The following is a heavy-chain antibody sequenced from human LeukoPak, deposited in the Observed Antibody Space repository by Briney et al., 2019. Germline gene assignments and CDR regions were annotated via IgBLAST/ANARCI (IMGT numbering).Heavy chain of an antibody. J-gene: IGHJ6*03. CDR2: IIPIFGTA. CDR1: GGTFSSYA. CDR3: ARGEHDVVPAAAADYYYYYMDV. Sequence: GASVKVSCKASGGTFSSYAISWVRQAPGQGLEWMGGIIPIFGTANYAQKFQGRVTITADESTSTAYMELSSLRSEDTAVYYCARGEHDVVPAAAADYYYYYMDVWGKGTTVTVSS. V-gene: IGHV1-69*13. D-gene: IGHD2-2*01.